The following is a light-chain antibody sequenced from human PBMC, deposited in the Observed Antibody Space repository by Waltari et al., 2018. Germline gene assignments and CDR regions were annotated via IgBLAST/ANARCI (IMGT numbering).Light chain of an antibody. CDR1: SSDAGGYNY. V-gene: IGLV2-8*01. CDR3: NSYAGNSYV. J-gene: IGLJ1*01. Sequence: QSALTQPPSASASPGQSVPIPCTEPSSDAGGYNYVAWFQQRPGKAPKRMIYDVTRRPSGVPDRFSGSKSGNTASLTVSGLQAEDEADYYCNSYAGNSYVFGTGTKVTVL. CDR2: DVT.